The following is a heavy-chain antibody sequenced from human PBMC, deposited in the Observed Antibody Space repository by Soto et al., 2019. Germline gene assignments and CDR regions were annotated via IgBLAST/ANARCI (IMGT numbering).Heavy chain of an antibody. D-gene: IGHD6-6*01. J-gene: IGHJ6*02. V-gene: IGHV1-69*13. CDR1: GGTFSSYA. CDR3: ARTDPIAARSGSGYYYYGMDV. Sequence: SVKVSCKASGGTFSSYAISWVRQAPGQGLEWMGGIIPIFGTANYAQKFQGRVTITADESTSTAYTELSSLRSEDTAVYYCARTDPIAARSGSGYYYYGMDVWGQGTTVTVSS. CDR2: IIPIFGTA.